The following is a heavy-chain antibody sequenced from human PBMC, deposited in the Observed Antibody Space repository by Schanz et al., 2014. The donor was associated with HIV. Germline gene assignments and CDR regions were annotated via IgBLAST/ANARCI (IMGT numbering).Heavy chain of an antibody. CDR1: GFTFTDYA. V-gene: IGHV3-9*01. CDR3: AKSNGGDTAVVQYYFDY. D-gene: IGHD5-18*01. CDR2: ISWHGYTV. J-gene: IGHJ4*02. Sequence: VQLVESGGHLVQPGRSLRLSCAASGFTFTDYAMHWVRQVPGKGLEGVAGISWHGYTVGYVDSVKGRFTISRDNAKNSLYVNMYSLRAEDTAVYFCAKSNGGDTAVVQYYFDYWGQGTLVSVFS.